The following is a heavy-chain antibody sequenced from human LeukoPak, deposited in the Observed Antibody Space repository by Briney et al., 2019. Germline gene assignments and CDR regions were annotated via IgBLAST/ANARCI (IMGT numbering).Heavy chain of an antibody. Sequence: ASVTVSCKASGYTFTGYYMHLVRQAPGPGLEWMGWINPNSGGTNYAQKFQGRVTMTRDTSISTAYMELSRLRSDDTAVYYCARAVVAGPVNWFDPWGQGTLVTVSS. CDR1: GYTFTGYY. CDR3: ARAVVAGPVNWFDP. V-gene: IGHV1-2*02. D-gene: IGHD6-19*01. CDR2: INPNSGGT. J-gene: IGHJ5*02.